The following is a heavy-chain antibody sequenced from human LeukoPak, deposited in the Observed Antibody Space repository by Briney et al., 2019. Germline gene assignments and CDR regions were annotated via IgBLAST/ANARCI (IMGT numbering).Heavy chain of an antibody. D-gene: IGHD2-2*01. CDR3: ARRYCSSTNCYAFED. J-gene: IGHJ4*02. V-gene: IGHV3-21*01. Sequence: GGSLRLSCAASGFTFSDHSMDWVRQAPGKGLEWVSSISNNGAYIYYADSVKGRFTISRDNAKNSLYLQMNSLRAEDTAVYYCARRYCSSTNCYAFEDWGQGTLVTVSS. CDR1: GFTFSDHS. CDR2: ISNNGAYI.